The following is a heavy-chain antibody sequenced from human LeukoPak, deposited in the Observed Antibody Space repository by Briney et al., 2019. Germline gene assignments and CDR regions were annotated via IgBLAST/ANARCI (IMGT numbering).Heavy chain of an antibody. CDR3: AREREPTGAFDI. CDR1: GFTFSSYW. J-gene: IGHJ3*02. Sequence: GGSLRLSCAASGFTFSSYWMHWVRHAPGKGLVWVSRINSDGSSISYADSVKGRFTISRDNAKNTLYLQMNSLRAEDTAVYYCAREREPTGAFDIWGQGTMVTVSS. V-gene: IGHV3-74*01. CDR2: INSDGSSI.